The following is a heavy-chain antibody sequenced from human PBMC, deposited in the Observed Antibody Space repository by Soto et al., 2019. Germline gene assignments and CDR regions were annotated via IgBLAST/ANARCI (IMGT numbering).Heavy chain of an antibody. CDR3: ARDLNYFVSYGMDV. D-gene: IGHD3-9*01. V-gene: IGHV3-7*05. Sequence: GGSLRLSCAASGFTFSSYWMSWVRQAPGKGLEWVANIKQDGSEKYYVDSVKGRFTISRDNAKNSLYLQMNSLRAEDTAVYYCARDLNYFVSYGMDVWGQGTTVTVSS. CDR2: IKQDGSEK. CDR1: GFTFSSYW. J-gene: IGHJ6*02.